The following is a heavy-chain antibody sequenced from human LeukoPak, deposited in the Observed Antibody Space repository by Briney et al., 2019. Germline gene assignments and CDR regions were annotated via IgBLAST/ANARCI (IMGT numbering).Heavy chain of an antibody. J-gene: IGHJ2*01. V-gene: IGHV4-34*01. Sequence: SETLSLTCAVYGGSFSGYYWSWIRQSPGKGLEWSGEINHSGSTNYNPSLKSRVTISVDTSKNQFSLKLSSVTAADTAVYYCARRRQYDSSLFWNFDLWGRGTLVTVSS. CDR1: GGSFSGYY. CDR2: INHSGST. CDR3: ARRRQYDSSLFWNFDL. D-gene: IGHD6-6*01.